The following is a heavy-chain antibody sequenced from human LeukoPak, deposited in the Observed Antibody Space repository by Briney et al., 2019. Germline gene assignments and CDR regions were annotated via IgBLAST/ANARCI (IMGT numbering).Heavy chain of an antibody. CDR1: GGSISSSNW. Sequence: PSETLSLTCAVSGGSISSSNWWSWVRQPPGKGLEWIGEIYHSGSTNYNPSLKSRVTISVDTSKNQFSLKLSSVTAADTAVYYCARHGDSSSWANYFDYWGQGTLVTVSS. D-gene: IGHD6-13*01. V-gene: IGHV4-4*02. J-gene: IGHJ4*02. CDR3: ARHGDSSSWANYFDY. CDR2: IYHSGST.